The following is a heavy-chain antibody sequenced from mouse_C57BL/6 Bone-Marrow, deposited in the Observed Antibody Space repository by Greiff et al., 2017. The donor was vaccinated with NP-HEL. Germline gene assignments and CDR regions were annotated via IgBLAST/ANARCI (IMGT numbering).Heavy chain of an antibody. V-gene: IGHV1-64*01. J-gene: IGHJ2*01. Sequence: VQLQQSGAELVKPGASVKLSCKASGYTFTSYWMHWVKQRPGQGLEWIGMIHPNSGGTNYNEKFKSKATLTVDKSSSTAYMQLSSLTSEDSAVYYCAREEDYGSSLTLDYWGQGTTLTVSS. CDR1: GYTFTSYW. CDR3: AREEDYGSSLTLDY. D-gene: IGHD1-1*01. CDR2: IHPNSGGT.